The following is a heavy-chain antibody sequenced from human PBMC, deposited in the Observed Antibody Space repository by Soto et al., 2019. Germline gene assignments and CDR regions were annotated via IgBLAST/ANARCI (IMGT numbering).Heavy chain of an antibody. V-gene: IGHV1-18*04. D-gene: IGHD3-3*01. Sequence: QVQLVQSGAEVRKPGASVKVSCKASGYTFSNYGISWLRQAPGQGLEWLGWVSTYNGDTNYAQKFHDRVTMTTHTSTNTASMELRSLKSDDTAVYYCARGHFDFWSGYPIEYWGQGTSVTVSS. J-gene: IGHJ4*02. CDR2: VSTYNGDT. CDR1: GYTFSNYG. CDR3: ARGHFDFWSGYPIEY.